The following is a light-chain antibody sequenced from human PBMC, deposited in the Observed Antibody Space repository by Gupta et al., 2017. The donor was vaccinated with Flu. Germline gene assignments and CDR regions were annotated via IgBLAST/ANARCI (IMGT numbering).Light chain of an antibody. Sequence: QSLLTQPPSASATPGQGVTIPCSGSSSNTEGNNVYWYQQLPGAAPKLLIDKDNQRPSGVPDRFSGSKSGTSASLAIGELRSEDEADYYCATWDGSLSGPWVFGGETKLTVL. CDR2: KDN. CDR1: SSNTEGNN. CDR3: ATWDGSLSGPWV. V-gene: IGLV1-47*01. J-gene: IGLJ3*02.